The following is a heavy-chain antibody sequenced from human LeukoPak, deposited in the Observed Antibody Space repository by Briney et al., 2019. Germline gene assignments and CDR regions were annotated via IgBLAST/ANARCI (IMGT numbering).Heavy chain of an antibody. Sequence: SETLSLTCAVYGGSFGGYYWSWIRQPPGKGLEWIGEINHSGSTNYNPSLKSRVTISVDTSKNQFSLKLSSVTAADTAVYYCARLLSGSYRTYFDYWGQGTLVTVSS. V-gene: IGHV4-34*01. J-gene: IGHJ4*02. CDR1: GGSFGGYY. CDR2: INHSGST. D-gene: IGHD1-26*01. CDR3: ARLLSGSYRTYFDY.